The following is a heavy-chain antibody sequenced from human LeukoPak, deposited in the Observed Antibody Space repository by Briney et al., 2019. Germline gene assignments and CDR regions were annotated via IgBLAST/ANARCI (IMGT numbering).Heavy chain of an antibody. D-gene: IGHD4-23*01. CDR1: GFSLSTRGVG. J-gene: IGHJ4*02. V-gene: IGHV2-5*01. Sequence: SGPTLVSPTQTLTLTCTFSGFSLSTRGVGVGWIRQPPGKALEWLALIYWNDDKRYSPSLKSRLTITKDTSKNQVVLTMTNMDPVDTATYYCAHTTTVVTVDYWGQGTLVTVSS. CDR3: AHTTTVVTVDY. CDR2: IYWNDDK.